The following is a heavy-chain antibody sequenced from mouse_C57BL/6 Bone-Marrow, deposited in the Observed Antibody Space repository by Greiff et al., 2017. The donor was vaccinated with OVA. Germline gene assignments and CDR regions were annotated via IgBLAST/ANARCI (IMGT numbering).Heavy chain of an antibody. CDR2: INPYNGGT. J-gene: IGHJ4*01. CDR3: ARYYGNYYYAMDY. D-gene: IGHD2-1*01. CDR1: GYTFTDYY. V-gene: IGHV1-19*01. Sequence: VQLKQSGPVLVKPGASVKMSCKASGYTFTDYYMNWVKQSHGKSLEWIGVINPYNGGTSYNQKFKGKATLTVDKSSSTAYMELNSLTSEDSAVYYCARYYGNYYYAMDYWGQGTSVTVSS.